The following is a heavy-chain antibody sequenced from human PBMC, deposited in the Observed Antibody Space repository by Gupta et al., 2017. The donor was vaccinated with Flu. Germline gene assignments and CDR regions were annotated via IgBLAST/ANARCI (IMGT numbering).Heavy chain of an antibody. CDR3: ARDLNWGTFDY. CDR2: ISGFSGKT. D-gene: IGHD7-27*01. V-gene: IGHV1-18*01. Sequence: QILLVQSGAEMKKPGASLKVSCKASGYSFTSHGISWVRQAPGQGLEWMGWISGFSGKTDYAPNLKGRLTLTMDTSTSTAYLELRNLRSDDTAAYYCARDLNWGTFDYWGQGTQVTVS. J-gene: IGHJ4*02. CDR1: GYSFTSHG.